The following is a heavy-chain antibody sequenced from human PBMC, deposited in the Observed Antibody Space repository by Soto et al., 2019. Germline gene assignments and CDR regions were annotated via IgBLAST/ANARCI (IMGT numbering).Heavy chain of an antibody. V-gene: IGHV4-39*01. J-gene: IGHJ4*02. CDR3: ARVPWGAGIMVGFDY. Sequence: QLQLQESGPGLVKPSETLSLTCTVSGGSISSSSYYWGWIRQPPGKGLEWIGSIYYSGSTYYNPSLKSRVTISVDTSKNQFSLKLSSVTAADTAVYYCARVPWGAGIMVGFDYWGQGTLVTVSS. D-gene: IGHD3-16*01. CDR2: IYYSGST. CDR1: GGSISSSSYY.